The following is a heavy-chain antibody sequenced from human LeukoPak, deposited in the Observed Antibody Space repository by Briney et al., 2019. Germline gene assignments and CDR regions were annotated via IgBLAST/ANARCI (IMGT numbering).Heavy chain of an antibody. CDR1: GFTFSSYA. D-gene: IGHD3-22*01. CDR2: ISGSGGST. Sequence: GGPLRLSCAASGFTFSSYAMSWVRQAPGKGLEWVSAISGSGGSTYYADSVKGRFTISRDNSKNTLYLQMNSLRAEDTAVYYCAKEKSYDSSGYLYNWFDPWGQGTLVTVSS. CDR3: AKEKSYDSSGYLYNWFDP. J-gene: IGHJ5*02. V-gene: IGHV3-23*01.